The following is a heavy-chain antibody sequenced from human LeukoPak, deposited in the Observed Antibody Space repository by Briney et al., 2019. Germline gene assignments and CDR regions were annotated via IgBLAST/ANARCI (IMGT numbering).Heavy chain of an antibody. D-gene: IGHD4-17*01. V-gene: IGHV4-34*01. J-gene: IGHJ4*02. CDR3: ARDMRGPYGDYVYFDY. CDR1: GGSFSGYY. CDR2: IYYSGST. Sequence: PSETLSLTCAVYGGSFSGYYWSWIRQPPGKGLEWIGSIYYSGSTYYNPSLKSRVTISVDTSKNQFSLKLSSVTAADTAVYYCARDMRGPYGDYVYFDYWGQGTLVTVSS.